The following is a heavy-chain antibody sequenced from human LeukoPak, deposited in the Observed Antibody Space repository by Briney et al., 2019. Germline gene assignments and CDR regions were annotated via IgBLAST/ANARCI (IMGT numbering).Heavy chain of an antibody. J-gene: IGHJ4*02. D-gene: IGHD5-12*01. CDR2: IRSKAYGGTT. V-gene: IGHV3-49*04. CDR3: TGRGYSGYDSFDY. Sequence: GGSLRLSCAASGFTFSSYAMSWVRQAPGKGLEWVGFIRSKAYGGTTEYAASVKGRFTTSRDDSKSIAYLQMNSLKTEDTAVYYCTGRGYSGYDSFDYWGQGTLVTVSS. CDR1: GFTFSSYA.